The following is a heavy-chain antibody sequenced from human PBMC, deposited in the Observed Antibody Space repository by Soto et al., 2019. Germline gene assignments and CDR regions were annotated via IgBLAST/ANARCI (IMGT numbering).Heavy chain of an antibody. V-gene: IGHV1-69*02. CDR1: GVTFSSYT. J-gene: IGHJ3*02. D-gene: IGHD3-22*01. CDR3: ARWYYYDSSGGTGGAFDI. CDR2: IIPILGIA. Sequence: QVQLVQSGAEVKKPGSSVKVSCKASGVTFSSYTISWVRQAPGQGLEWMGRIIPILGIANYAQKFQGRVTITADKSTSTAYMELSSLRSEDTAVYYCARWYYYDSSGGTGGAFDIWGQGTMVTVSS.